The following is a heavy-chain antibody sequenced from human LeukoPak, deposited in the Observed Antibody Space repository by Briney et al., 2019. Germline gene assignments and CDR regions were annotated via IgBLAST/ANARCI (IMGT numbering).Heavy chain of an antibody. CDR3: GGWYGAFDI. V-gene: IGHV4-39*01. CDR1: GGSISSSSYY. D-gene: IGHD6-19*01. Sequence: SETLSLTCTVSGGSISSSSYYWGWIRQPPGKGLECIGSIYYSGSTYYNPSLKSRVTISVDTSKNQFSLKLSSVTAADTVVYYCGGWYGAFDIWGQGTMVTVSS. CDR2: IYYSGST. J-gene: IGHJ3*02.